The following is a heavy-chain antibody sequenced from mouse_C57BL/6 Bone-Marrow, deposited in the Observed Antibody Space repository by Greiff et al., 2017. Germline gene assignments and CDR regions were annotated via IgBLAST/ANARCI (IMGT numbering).Heavy chain of an antibody. V-gene: IGHV5-4*01. J-gene: IGHJ3*01. CDR1: GFTFSSYA. D-gene: IGHD2-3*01. Sequence: DVMLVESGGGLVKPGGSLKLSCAASGFTFSSYAMSWVRQTPEKRLEWVATISDGGSYTYYPDNVKGRFTISRDNAKNNLYLQMSHLKSEDTAMYYCAREDDGYYGWFAYWGQGTLVTVSA. CDR3: AREDDGYYGWFAY. CDR2: ISDGGSYT.